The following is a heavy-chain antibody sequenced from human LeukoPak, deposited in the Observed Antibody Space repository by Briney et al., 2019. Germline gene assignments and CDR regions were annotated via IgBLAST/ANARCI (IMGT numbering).Heavy chain of an antibody. V-gene: IGHV3-21*01. Sequence: PGGSLRLSCAASGFTFSSYSMNWVRQAPGKGLEWVSSISSSSSYIYYADSVKGRFTISRDNAKNSLYLQMNSLRAEDTAVYYCARVLNLGYCSSTSCHNFDYWGQGTLVTVSS. CDR3: ARVLNLGYCSSTSCHNFDY. CDR1: GFTFSSYS. D-gene: IGHD2-2*02. J-gene: IGHJ4*02. CDR2: ISSSSSYI.